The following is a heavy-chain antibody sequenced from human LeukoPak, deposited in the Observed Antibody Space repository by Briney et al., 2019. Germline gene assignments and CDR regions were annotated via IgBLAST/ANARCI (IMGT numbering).Heavy chain of an antibody. J-gene: IGHJ6*03. CDR3: ARDGYNPYYYDYYMDV. Sequence: GGSLRLSCAASGFTFSSYWMSWVRQAPGRGLEWVANIKQDGSEKNYVDSVKGRFTISRDNAKNSLYLQMNSLRAEDTAAYYCARDGYNPYYYDYYMDVWGKGTTVTVSS. V-gene: IGHV3-7*01. CDR2: IKQDGSEK. D-gene: IGHD5-24*01. CDR1: GFTFSSYW.